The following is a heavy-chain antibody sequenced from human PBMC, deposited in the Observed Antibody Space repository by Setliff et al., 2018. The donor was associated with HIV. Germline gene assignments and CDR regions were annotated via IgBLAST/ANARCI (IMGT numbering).Heavy chain of an antibody. J-gene: IGHJ4*02. Sequence: GASVKVSCKASGNIFSSYGISWVRQAPGQGLEWMGGIIPILGIANYAQKYQGRVTISRDTSASTAYMELSSLTSEDTAIYYCARDFGGRWTFDYWGQGTLVTVSS. CDR3: ARDFGGRWTFDY. CDR1: GNIFSSYG. CDR2: IIPILGIA. D-gene: IGHD3-10*01. V-gene: IGHV1-69*10.